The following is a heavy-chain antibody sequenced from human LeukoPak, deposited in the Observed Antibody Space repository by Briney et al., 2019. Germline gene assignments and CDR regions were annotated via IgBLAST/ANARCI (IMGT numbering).Heavy chain of an antibody. V-gene: IGHV4-39*07. CDR2: IYYSGST. J-gene: IGHJ4*02. Sequence: PSETLSLTCTVSGGSISSSSYYWGWIRQPPGKGLEWIGSIYYSGSTNYNPSLKSRVTISVDTSKNQFSLKLSSVTAADTAVYYCARGHTTMVRGVYRPRTKIDYWGQGTLVTVSS. CDR1: GGSISSSSYY. D-gene: IGHD3-10*01. CDR3: ARGHTTMVRGVYRPRTKIDY.